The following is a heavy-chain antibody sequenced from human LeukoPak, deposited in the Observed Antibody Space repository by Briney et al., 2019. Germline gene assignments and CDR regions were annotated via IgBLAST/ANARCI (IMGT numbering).Heavy chain of an antibody. D-gene: IGHD3-22*01. J-gene: IGHJ4*02. CDR1: RFTFDDYA. Sequence: PGRSLRLSCAASRFTFDDYAMHWVRQAPGKGLEWVSGISWNSGSIGYADSVKGRFTISRDNAKNSLYLQMNSLRAEDTALYYCAKSGSENYDLPDFDYWGQGTLVTVSS. CDR2: ISWNSGSI. V-gene: IGHV3-9*01. CDR3: AKSGSENYDLPDFDY.